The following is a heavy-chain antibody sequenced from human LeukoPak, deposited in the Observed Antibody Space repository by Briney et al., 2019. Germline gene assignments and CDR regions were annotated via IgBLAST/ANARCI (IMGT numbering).Heavy chain of an antibody. D-gene: IGHD1-26*01. CDR1: GIAVTGNY. V-gene: IGHV3-53*01. J-gene: IGHJ4*02. CDR2: ISINTDT. Sequence: GGSLRLSCAASGIAVTGNYMSWVRQPPGKGLEWVSFISINTDTFYADSVRGRFTISRDSSENTLFLQMNSLRDEDSAVYYCTIAQSWDELFDSWGQGTLVTVSS. CDR3: TIAQSWDELFDS.